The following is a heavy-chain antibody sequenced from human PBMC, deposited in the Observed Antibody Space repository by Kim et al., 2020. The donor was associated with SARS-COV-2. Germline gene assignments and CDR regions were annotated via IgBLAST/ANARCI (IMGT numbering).Heavy chain of an antibody. V-gene: IGHV4-59*01. D-gene: IGHD4-17*01. CDR2: IYYSGST. Sequence: SETLSLTCTVSGGSISSYYWSWIRQPPGKGLEWIGYIYYSGSTNYNPSLKSRVTISVDTSKNQFSLKLSSVTAADTAVYYCARAPTVVTGVTGYFDLWGRGTLVTVSS. CDR1: GGSISSYY. CDR3: ARAPTVVTGVTGYFDL. J-gene: IGHJ2*01.